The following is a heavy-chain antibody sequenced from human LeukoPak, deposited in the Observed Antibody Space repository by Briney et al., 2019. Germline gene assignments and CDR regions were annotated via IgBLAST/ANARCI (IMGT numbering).Heavy chain of an antibody. Sequence: ASVKVSCKASGYTFTSYYMHWVRQAPGQGLEWMGIINPSGGSTSYAQKFQGRVTMTRDMSTSTVYMELSSLRSEDTAVYYCARDPLSGNYNYYMDVWGKGTTVTVSS. CDR2: INPSGGST. D-gene: IGHD3-10*01. J-gene: IGHJ6*03. V-gene: IGHV1-46*01. CDR3: ARDPLSGNYNYYMDV. CDR1: GYTFTSYY.